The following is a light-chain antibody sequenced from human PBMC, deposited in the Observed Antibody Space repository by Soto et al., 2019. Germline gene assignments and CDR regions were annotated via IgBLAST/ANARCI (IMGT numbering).Light chain of an antibody. CDR3: NAQADNGKHV. J-gene: IGLJ1*01. CDR2: EVS. CDR1: SNDVGHSSF. Sequence: QSALTQPPSASGSPGQSVTISCTGNSNDVGHSSFISWYQQYPGKGPKLIIYEVSKRPSGVPDRFSGSKSGNTASLSVSGLQDEDEADYFCNAQADNGKHVFGTGTKVTVL. V-gene: IGLV2-8*01.